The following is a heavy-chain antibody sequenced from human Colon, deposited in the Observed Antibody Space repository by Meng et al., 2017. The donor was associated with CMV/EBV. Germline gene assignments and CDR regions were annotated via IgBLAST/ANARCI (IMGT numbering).Heavy chain of an antibody. CDR2: TNEEGNDK. J-gene: IGHJ4*02. CDR1: GFTFSNSW. Sequence: GESLKISCVASGFTFSNSWMIWVRQAPGKGLEWVAKTNEEGNDKYYVDSVKGRFTISRDNAKNSVYLQMNSLRAEDTAVYYCASTGPLNGHYFCYWGQGTLVTVSS. CDR3: ASTGPLNGHYFCY. D-gene: IGHD3-9*01. V-gene: IGHV3-7*01.